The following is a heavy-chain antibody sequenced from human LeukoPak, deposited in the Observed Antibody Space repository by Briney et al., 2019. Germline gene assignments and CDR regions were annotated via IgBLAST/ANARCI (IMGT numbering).Heavy chain of an antibody. CDR1: NYYVNSGFH. Sequence: PSETLSLTCTVSNYYVNSGFHWGWIRQSPEKGLEWIGSISYSGTTYYSPSLKSRVTISVDTSKNQFSLKLSSVTAADTAVYYCAREGLGSGAFDIWGQGTMVTVSS. J-gene: IGHJ3*02. CDR2: ISYSGTT. D-gene: IGHD3-10*01. V-gene: IGHV4-38-2*02. CDR3: AREGLGSGAFDI.